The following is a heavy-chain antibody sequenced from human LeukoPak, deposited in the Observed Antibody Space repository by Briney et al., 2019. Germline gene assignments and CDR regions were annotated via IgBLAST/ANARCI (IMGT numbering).Heavy chain of an antibody. D-gene: IGHD3-10*01. CDR3: ARSYGSGNYFDY. CDR1: GGSISTYY. V-gene: IGHV4-59*01. J-gene: IGHJ4*02. CDR2: IFYSGSA. Sequence: SETLSLTCTVSGGSISTYYWSWIRQPPGKGLEWIGYIFYSGSAKYNPSLKGRVTMSVDTSKSQFSLKLSSVTAADTAVYYCARSYGSGNYFDYWGQGALVTVSS.